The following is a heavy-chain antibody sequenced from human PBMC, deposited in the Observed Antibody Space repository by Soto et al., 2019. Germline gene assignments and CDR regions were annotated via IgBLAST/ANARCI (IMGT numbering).Heavy chain of an antibody. CDR2: TYYRSKWYN. V-gene: IGHV6-1*01. Sequence: SQTLSLTCAISGDSVSSNSAAWNWIRQSPSRGLEWLGRTYYRSKWYNDYVVSVKSRITINPDTSKNQLSLQLNSVTPEDTAVYYCARNRGSAGTFDYWGQGTLVTVPS. J-gene: IGHJ4*02. CDR1: GDSVSSNSAA. D-gene: IGHD6-13*01. CDR3: ARNRGSAGTFDY.